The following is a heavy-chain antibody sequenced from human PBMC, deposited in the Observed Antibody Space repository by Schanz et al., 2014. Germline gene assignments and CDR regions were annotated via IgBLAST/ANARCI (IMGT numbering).Heavy chain of an antibody. CDR1: GFTLSSYA. Sequence: VQLVESGGGVVQPGRSLRLSCSASGFTLSSYAMHWVRQAPGKGLEWVSGMSWNAGSLGYGDSVKGRFTISRDNAKNSLYLQMNTLRAEDTAVYYCAREDCSATSCYFRYWGQGTLVTVSS. J-gene: IGHJ4*02. CDR2: MSWNAGSL. D-gene: IGHD2-21*01. CDR3: AREDCSATSCYFRY. V-gene: IGHV3-9*01.